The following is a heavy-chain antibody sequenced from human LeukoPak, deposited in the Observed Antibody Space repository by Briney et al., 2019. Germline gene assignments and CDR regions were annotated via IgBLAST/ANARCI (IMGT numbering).Heavy chain of an antibody. D-gene: IGHD2-2*03. V-gene: IGHV3-33*01. CDR3: AREWRPREVDIPLV. CDR1: GFSISNYG. CDR2: KWYDGNNK. J-gene: IGHJ4*02. Sequence: GGSLRLSCAAAGFSISNYGMHWVRQAPGKGLEWVAVKWYDGNNKYYADSVKGRLTISRDYSKNTLYLQVNSLRAEDTGVYYCAREWRPREVDIPLVWGQGTLVTVSS.